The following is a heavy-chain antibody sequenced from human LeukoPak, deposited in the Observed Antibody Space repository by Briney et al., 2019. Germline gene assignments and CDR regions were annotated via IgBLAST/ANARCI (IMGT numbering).Heavy chain of an antibody. D-gene: IGHD1-1*01. CDR2: IIPIFGTA. V-gene: IGHV1-69*05. J-gene: IGHJ6*03. CDR3: ARTETGTTFSHYYYYMDV. CDR1: GGTFSSYA. Sequence: ASVKVSCKASGGTFSSYAISWVRQAPGQGLEWMGGIIPIFGTANQGRVTITTDESTCTAYMELSSLRSEDTAVYYRARTETGTTFSHYYYYMDVWGQGTLVTVSS.